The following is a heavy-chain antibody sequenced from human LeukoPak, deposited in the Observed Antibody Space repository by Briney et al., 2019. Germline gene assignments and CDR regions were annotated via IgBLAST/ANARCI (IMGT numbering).Heavy chain of an antibody. J-gene: IGHJ4*02. D-gene: IGHD2-2*01. V-gene: IGHV1-2*02. Sequence: ASVKVSCEAFGYTFIANYMYWVRQAPGQGLEWMGWINPRSGGTNYGEKFRGRVTMTRDTSITTAYMELSSLRFDDTAVYYCARGSGTSWFDYWGQGTLVTVSS. CDR3: ARGSGTSWFDY. CDR1: GYTFIANY. CDR2: INPRSGGT.